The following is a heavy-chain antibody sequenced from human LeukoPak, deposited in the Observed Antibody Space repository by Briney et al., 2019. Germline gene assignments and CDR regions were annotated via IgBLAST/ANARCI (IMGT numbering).Heavy chain of an antibody. Sequence: SETLSLTCTVSGGSISSYYWSWIRQPPGKGLEWIGYIYYSGSTNYNPSLKSRVIISVDMSKNQFSLNLSSVTAADTAVYYCARGGPRRDGYSGFDYWGQGTLVSVSS. D-gene: IGHD5-24*01. CDR1: GGSISSYY. V-gene: IGHV4-59*01. CDR3: ARGGPRRDGYSGFDY. J-gene: IGHJ4*02. CDR2: IYYSGST.